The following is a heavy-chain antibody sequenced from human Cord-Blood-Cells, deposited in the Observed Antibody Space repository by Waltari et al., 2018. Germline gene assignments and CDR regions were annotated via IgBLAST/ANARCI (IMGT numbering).Heavy chain of an antibody. CDR3: ARVPYGDYEGDGDY. CDR2: IYYSGST. D-gene: IGHD4-17*01. Sequence: QVQLQESGPGLVKPSETLSLTCTVPGGSISSYYWSWIRQPPGKGLAWIGYIYYSGSTNYNPSLKSRVTISVDTSKNQFSLKLSSVTAADTAVYYCARVPYGDYEGDGDYWGQGTLVTVSS. V-gene: IGHV4-59*01. J-gene: IGHJ4*02. CDR1: GGSISSYY.